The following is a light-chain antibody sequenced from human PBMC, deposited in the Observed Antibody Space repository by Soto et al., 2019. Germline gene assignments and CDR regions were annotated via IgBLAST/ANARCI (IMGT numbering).Light chain of an antibody. Sequence: EIVLTQSPGTLSLSPGERATLSCRASQSVSNNYLAWYQQKPGQAPRLVIYGASSRATGIPDRFSGSGSGTDFTLTISRLEPEDFAVYYCQPYCSSPYTFGQGPKVESK. V-gene: IGKV3-20*01. CDR1: QSVSNNY. CDR3: QPYCSSPYT. J-gene: IGKJ2*01. CDR2: GAS.